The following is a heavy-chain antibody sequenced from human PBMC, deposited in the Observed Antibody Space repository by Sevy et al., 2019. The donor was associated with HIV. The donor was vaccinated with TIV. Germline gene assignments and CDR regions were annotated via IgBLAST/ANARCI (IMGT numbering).Heavy chain of an antibody. V-gene: IGHV4-61*02. CDR3: ARDGIRRDYWHGLDV. J-gene: IGHJ6*02. D-gene: IGHD2-8*02. CDR2: IYRSGRS. Sequence: SETLSLTCTVSGDSINNGNHWWSWVRQPAGKGLEWIGRIYRSGRSIMYNPSLERRVTISVDTSKNQFSLKATSVIAADTAIYYCARDGIRRDYWHGLDVWGQGTTVTVSS. CDR1: GDSINNGNHW.